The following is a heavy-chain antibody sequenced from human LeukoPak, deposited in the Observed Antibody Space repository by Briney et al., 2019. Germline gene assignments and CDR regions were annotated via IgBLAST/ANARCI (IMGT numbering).Heavy chain of an antibody. CDR1: GFTFISYG. J-gene: IGHJ6*02. CDR2: LYSGGST. D-gene: IGHD5-18*01. Sequence: GGSLRLSCAASGFTFISYGMNWVRQAPGKGLEWVSVLYSGGSTYYADSVKGRFTISRDNSKNTLYLQMNSLRAEDTAVYYCARDGYSYGLHYYYGMDVWGQGTTVTVSS. CDR3: ARDGYSYGLHYYYGMDV. V-gene: IGHV3-66*02.